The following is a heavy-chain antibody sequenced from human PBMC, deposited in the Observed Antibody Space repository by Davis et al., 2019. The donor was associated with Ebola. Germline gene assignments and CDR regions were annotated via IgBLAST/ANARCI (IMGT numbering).Heavy chain of an antibody. D-gene: IGHD4-17*01. J-gene: IGHJ4*02. CDR2: IKQDGSEK. V-gene: IGHV3-7*01. Sequence: GESLKISCAASGFTFSSAWMSWVRQAPGKGLEWVANIKQDGSEKYYVDSVKGRFTISRDNAKNSVFLQMNSLRAEDTAVYYCASHDYGDYAGPDYWGQGTLVTVPS. CDR1: GFTFSSAW. CDR3: ASHDYGDYAGPDY.